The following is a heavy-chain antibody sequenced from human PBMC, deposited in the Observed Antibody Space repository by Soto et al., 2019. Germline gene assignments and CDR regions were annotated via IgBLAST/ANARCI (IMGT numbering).Heavy chain of an antibody. D-gene: IGHD2-15*01. CDR3: AKDLRIVVVVAATPRFVDY. Sequence: GGSLRLSCAASGFTFSSYAMSWVRQAPGKGLEWVSAISGSGGSTYYADSVKGRFTISRDNSKNTLYLQMNSLRAEDTAVYYCAKDLRIVVVVAATPRFVDYWGRGTLVTVSS. V-gene: IGHV3-23*01. CDR1: GFTFSSYA. J-gene: IGHJ4*02. CDR2: ISGSGGST.